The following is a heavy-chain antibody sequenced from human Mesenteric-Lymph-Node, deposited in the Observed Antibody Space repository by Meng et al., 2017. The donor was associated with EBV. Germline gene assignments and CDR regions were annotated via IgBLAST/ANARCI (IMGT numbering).Heavy chain of an antibody. CDR2: IYSDGATT. V-gene: IGHV3-74*01. CDR1: GFTFSSYA. J-gene: IGHJ4*02. CDR3: AREVGGPGY. Sequence: PLGGSGGGVVQPGGSLRLSCAASGFTFSSYAMHWVRQAPGKGLVWVSRIYSDGATTGYADSVKGRFTISRDNAKKTLYLQMNSLRAEDTAVYYCAREVGGPGYWGQGTLVTVSS. D-gene: IGHD3-16*01.